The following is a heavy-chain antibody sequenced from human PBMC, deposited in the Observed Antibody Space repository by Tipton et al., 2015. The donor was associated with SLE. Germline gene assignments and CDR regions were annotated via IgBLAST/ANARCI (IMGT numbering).Heavy chain of an antibody. CDR1: GFTFSSYE. Sequence: SLRLSCAASGFTFSSYEMNWVRQAPGKGLEWVSYISSSGSTIYYADSVKGRFTISRDNAKNSLYLQMNSLRAEDTAVYYCARDPYSSSWLRAFDIWGQGTMVTVSS. CDR3: ARDPYSSSWLRAFDI. J-gene: IGHJ3*02. V-gene: IGHV3-48*03. D-gene: IGHD6-13*01. CDR2: ISSSGSTI.